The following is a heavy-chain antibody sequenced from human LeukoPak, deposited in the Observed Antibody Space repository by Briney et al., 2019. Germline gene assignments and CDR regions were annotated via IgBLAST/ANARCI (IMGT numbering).Heavy chain of an antibody. V-gene: IGHV1-46*01. J-gene: IGHJ3*02. Sequence: ASVKVSCKASGYTLTSYYMHWVRQAPGQGLEWMGIINPSGGSTSYAQKFQGRVTMTRDTSTSTVYMELSSLRSEDTAVYYCASSKIVGATNDAFDIWGQGTMVTVSS. CDR1: GYTLTSYY. CDR2: INPSGGST. D-gene: IGHD1-26*01. CDR3: ASSKIVGATNDAFDI.